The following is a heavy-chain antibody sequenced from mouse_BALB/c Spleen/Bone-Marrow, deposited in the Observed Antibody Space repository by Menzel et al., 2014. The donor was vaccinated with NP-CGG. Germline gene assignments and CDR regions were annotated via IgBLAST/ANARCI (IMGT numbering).Heavy chain of an antibody. Sequence: EVQRVESGGGLVKPEGSLKLSCAVSGFTFSDYYMYWVRQTPETRLEWVATISDGGSYTYYSDSVKGRFTISRDNAKNNLYLQMNSLRSEDTSMYFCSRAYGYDAWFAYWGQGTLVTVSA. J-gene: IGHJ3*01. CDR3: SRAYGYDAWFAY. CDR1: GFTFSDYY. V-gene: IGHV5-4*02. CDR2: ISDGGSYT. D-gene: IGHD2-2*01.